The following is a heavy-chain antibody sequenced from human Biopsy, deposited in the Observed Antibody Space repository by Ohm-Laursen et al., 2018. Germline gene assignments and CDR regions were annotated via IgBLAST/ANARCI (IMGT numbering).Heavy chain of an antibody. CDR1: GFSLSARGMC. Sequence: TQTLTLTYSFSGFSLSARGMCVSWIRQAPGKALEWLARVDWDDYKDYSASLQTKLSISKDASRSHVVLTMTNMDPIDTATYFCARMMGRFMESEGFDHWGQGARVTVS. CDR3: ARMMGRFMESEGFDH. D-gene: IGHD3-3*01. CDR2: VDWDDYK. J-gene: IGHJ5*02. V-gene: IGHV2-70*11.